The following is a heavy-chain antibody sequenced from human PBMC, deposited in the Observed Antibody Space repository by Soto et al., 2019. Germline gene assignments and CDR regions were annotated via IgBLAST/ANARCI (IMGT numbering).Heavy chain of an antibody. V-gene: IGHV3-48*03. CDR3: ARDHYSSGWPYYYYGMDV. CDR1: GFTFSSYE. CDR2: ISSSGSTI. J-gene: IGHJ6*02. D-gene: IGHD6-19*01. Sequence: PGGSLRLSCAASGFTFSSYEMNWVRQAPGKGLEWVSYISSSGSTIYYADSVKGRFTISRDNAKNSLYLQMNSLRAEDTAVHYCARDHYSSGWPYYYYGMDVWGQGTTVTVSS.